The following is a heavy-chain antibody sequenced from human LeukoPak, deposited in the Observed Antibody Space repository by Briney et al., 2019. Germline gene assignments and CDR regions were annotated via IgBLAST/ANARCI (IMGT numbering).Heavy chain of an antibody. D-gene: IGHD3-10*01. CDR2: INPNSGGT. CDR1: GYTFTGYY. Sequence: ASVKVSCKASGYTFTGYYMHWVRQAPGQGLEWMGWINPNSGGTNYAQKFQGRVTMTRDTSISTAYMELSRLRSDGTAVYYCARGVRGVIVWYYYMDVWGKGTTVTVSS. V-gene: IGHV1-2*02. J-gene: IGHJ6*03. CDR3: ARGVRGVIVWYYYMDV.